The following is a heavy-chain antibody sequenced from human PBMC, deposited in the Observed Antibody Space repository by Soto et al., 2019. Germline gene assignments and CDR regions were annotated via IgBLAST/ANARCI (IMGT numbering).Heavy chain of an antibody. CDR3: AGTSSLQWYYMDV. Sequence: SQTLSLTCVISGDSVSSNSAAWNWIRQSPSRGLEWLGWTYYRSRWYNDYAVSVRSRITVNADTSKNQFSLHLNSVTPEDTAVNYCAGTSSLQWYYMDVWDKGTTVTVSS. D-gene: IGHD1-7*01. J-gene: IGHJ6*03. V-gene: IGHV6-1*01. CDR1: GDSVSSNSAA. CDR2: TYYRSRWYN.